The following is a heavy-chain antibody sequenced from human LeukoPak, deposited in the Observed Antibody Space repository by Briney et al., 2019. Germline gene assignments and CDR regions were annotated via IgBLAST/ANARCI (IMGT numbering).Heavy chain of an antibody. CDR1: GFTFSSYG. CDR3: AKDGRDTAMAN. J-gene: IGHJ4*02. CDR2: IWYDGSNK. V-gene: IGHV3-33*06. Sequence: PGGSLRLSCAASGFTFSSYGMPWVRQAPGKGLEWVAVIWYDGSNKYYADSVKGRFTISRDNSKNTLYLQMNSLRAEDTAVYYCAKDGRDTAMANWGQGTLVTVSS. D-gene: IGHD5-18*01.